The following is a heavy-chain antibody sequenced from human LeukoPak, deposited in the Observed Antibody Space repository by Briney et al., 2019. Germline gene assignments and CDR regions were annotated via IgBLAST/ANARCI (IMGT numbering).Heavy chain of an antibody. CDR1: GYTFTSYG. CDR2: ISAYNGNT. J-gene: IGHJ3*02. D-gene: IGHD2-15*01. CDR3: ARAWVVAASHDAFDI. Sequence: ASVKVSCKASGYTFTSYGISWVRQAPGQGLEWMGWISAYNGNTNYAQKLQGRVTMTTDTSTSTAYMELRSLRSDDTAVYYCARAWVVAASHDAFDIWGHGTMVTVSS. V-gene: IGHV1-18*01.